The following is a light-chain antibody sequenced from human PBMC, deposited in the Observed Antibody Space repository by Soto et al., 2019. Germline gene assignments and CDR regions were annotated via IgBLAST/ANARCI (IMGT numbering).Light chain of an antibody. CDR1: SSSVSTSSY. CDR3: VLYMGSGISV. Sequence: QAVVTQEPPFSVSPGGTVTLTCGLSSSSVSTSSYPSWYQQTPGQAPRTLIYNTNPRSSGAPDRFSGSILGNKAALTITGAQADDESDYYCVLYMGSGISVFGGGTKVTVL. CDR2: NTN. J-gene: IGLJ3*02. V-gene: IGLV8-61*01.